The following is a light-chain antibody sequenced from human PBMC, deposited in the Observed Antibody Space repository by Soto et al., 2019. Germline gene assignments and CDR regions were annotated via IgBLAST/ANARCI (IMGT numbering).Light chain of an antibody. Sequence: DIQMTQSPSTLSASVGDRVTITCRASQSISSWLDWYQQKPGKAPKLLIYDASSLESGVPSRFSGSGSGTEFTLTISSLQPEDFATYYCQQLWTYPLTFGGGTKVDIK. CDR1: QSISSW. J-gene: IGKJ4*01. V-gene: IGKV1-5*01. CDR3: QQLWTYPLT. CDR2: DAS.